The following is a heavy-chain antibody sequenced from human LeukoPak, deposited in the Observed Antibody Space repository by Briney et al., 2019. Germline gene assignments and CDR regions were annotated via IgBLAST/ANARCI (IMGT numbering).Heavy chain of an antibody. CDR3: ARDRPGYSSSWYAGGGFDY. CDR2: ISSSSSYI. J-gene: IGHJ4*02. V-gene: IGHV3-21*01. CDR1: GFTFSSYS. Sequence: GGSLRLSCAASGFTFSSYSMNWVRQAPGKGLEWVSSISSSSSYIYYADSVKGRFTISRDNAKNSLYLQMNSLRAEDTAVYYCARDRPGYSSSWYAGGGFDYWGQGTLVTVSS. D-gene: IGHD6-13*01.